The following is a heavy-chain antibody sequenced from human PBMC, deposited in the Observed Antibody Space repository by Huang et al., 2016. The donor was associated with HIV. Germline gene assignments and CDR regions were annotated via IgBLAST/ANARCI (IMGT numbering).Heavy chain of an antibody. CDR3: ARSMNSGRGAFDI. CDR1: GYSFGSYW. V-gene: IGHV5-51*03. Sequence: EVQLVQSGAEVKKPGESLKISCQGSGYSFGSYWIGWVRQMPGKGLDWMGIIDPGDSDTRYSPSFQGQVTISADKSISTAYLQWSSLKASDTAMYYCARSMNSGRGAFDIWGQGTMVTVSS. D-gene: IGHD6-13*01. CDR2: IDPGDSDT. J-gene: IGHJ3*02.